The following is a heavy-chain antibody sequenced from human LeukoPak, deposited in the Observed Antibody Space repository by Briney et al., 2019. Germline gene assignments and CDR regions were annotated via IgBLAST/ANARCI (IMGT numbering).Heavy chain of an antibody. CDR3: ARAVSGWQYYFDY. D-gene: IGHD6-19*01. CDR1: GGSISSYY. V-gene: IGHV4-59*01. CDR2: IYYSGST. Sequence: LETLSLTCTVSGGSISSYYWSWIRQPPGKGLEWIGYIYYSGSTNYNPSLKSRVTISVDTSKNQFSLKLSSVTAADTAVYYCARAVSGWQYYFDYWGQGTLVTVSS. J-gene: IGHJ4*02.